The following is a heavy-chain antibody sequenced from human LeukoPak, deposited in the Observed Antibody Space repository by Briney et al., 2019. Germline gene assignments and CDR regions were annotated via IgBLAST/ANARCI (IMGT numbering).Heavy chain of an antibody. CDR2: ISSSSSYI. CDR1: GFTFSSYS. CDR3: ARDGQECGGTSCFDY. D-gene: IGHD2-2*01. V-gene: IGHV3-21*01. J-gene: IGHJ4*02. Sequence: GGSLRLSCAASGFTFSSYSMNWVRQAPGKGLEWVSSISSSSSYIYYADSVKGRFTIYRDNAKNSLYLQMNSLRAEDTAVYYCARDGQECGGTSCFDYWGQGTLVTVSS.